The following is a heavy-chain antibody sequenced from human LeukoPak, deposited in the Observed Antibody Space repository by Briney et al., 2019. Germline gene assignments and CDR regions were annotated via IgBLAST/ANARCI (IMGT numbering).Heavy chain of an antibody. Sequence: PSQTLSLTCTVSGGSISSGGYYWSWIRQPPGKGLEWIGYIYYSGSTNYNPSLKSRVTISVDTSKNQFSLKLSSVTAADTAVYYCARRRGAPDYYFDYWGQGTLVTVSS. CDR3: ARRRGAPDYYFDY. CDR2: IYYSGST. J-gene: IGHJ4*02. CDR1: GGSISSGGYY. D-gene: IGHD1-26*01. V-gene: IGHV4-61*08.